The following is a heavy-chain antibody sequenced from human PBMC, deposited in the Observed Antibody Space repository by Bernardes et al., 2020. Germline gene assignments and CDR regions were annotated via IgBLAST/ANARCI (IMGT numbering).Heavy chain of an antibody. CDR3: AKINRYIVVVPAARGRFAFDI. D-gene: IGHD2-2*01. J-gene: IGHJ3*02. CDR1: GFTFSSYA. CDR2: ISGSGGST. V-gene: IGHV3-23*01. Sequence: GGSLRLSCAASGFTFSSYAMSWVRQAPGKGLEWVSAISGSGGSTYYADSVKGRFTISRDNSKNTLYLQMNSLRAEDTAVYYCAKINRYIVVVPAARGRFAFDIWGQGTMVTVSS.